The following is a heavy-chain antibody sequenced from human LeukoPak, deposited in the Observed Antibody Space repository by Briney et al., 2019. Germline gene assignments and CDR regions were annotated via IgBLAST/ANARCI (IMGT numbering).Heavy chain of an antibody. D-gene: IGHD1-26*01. CDR1: GLSFNVYA. CDR2: ITWNSGST. CDR3: AKGVGIASLIVDALDM. V-gene: IGHV3-9*01. Sequence: PGSSLRLSCAASGLSFNVYAMHWVRLVPGKGLEWVSGITWNSGSTLYADSVNGRFTISRDNAEKSLYLQMNSLRAEDTGLYYCAKGVGIASLIVDALDMWGQGTMVTVSS. J-gene: IGHJ3*02.